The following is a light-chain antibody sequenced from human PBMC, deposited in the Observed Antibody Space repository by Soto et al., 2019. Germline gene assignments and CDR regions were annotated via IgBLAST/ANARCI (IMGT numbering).Light chain of an antibody. CDR3: HQTYNTPLCT. J-gene: IGKJ2*02. Sequence: DVQMTQSPFFLSTSVGDTIAITCRASQPISTYLNWYQHKPGKAPKLLICAASILQPGVPSRFSGSGSGTHFTPTTSNLLPDDCATYYCHQTYNTPLCTFGQGTHLDI. CDR2: AAS. V-gene: IGKV1-39*01. CDR1: QPISTY.